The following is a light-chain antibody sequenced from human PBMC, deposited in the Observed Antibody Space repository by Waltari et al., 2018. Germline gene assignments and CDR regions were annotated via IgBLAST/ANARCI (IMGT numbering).Light chain of an antibody. CDR3: QRYNSYPIT. J-gene: IGKJ3*01. CDR1: PSIGSW. Sequence: DIQMTQSPSTLSASVGDRVTITCRASPSIGSWLAWYQQKPGKAPKLRIYEATSLESGVPSRFSASGSGTEFTLTISSLQPDDFATYYCQRYNSYPITFGPGTKVDI. CDR2: EAT. V-gene: IGKV1-5*03.